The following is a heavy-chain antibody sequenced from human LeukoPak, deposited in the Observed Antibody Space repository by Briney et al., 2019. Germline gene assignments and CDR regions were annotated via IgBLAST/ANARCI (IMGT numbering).Heavy chain of an antibody. D-gene: IGHD5-18*01. V-gene: IGHV3-30*02. J-gene: IGHJ4*02. CDR3: ARVASGYSYGLFDY. Sequence: GGSLRLSCAASGFTFSSYGMHWVRQAPGKGLEWVAFIRYDGSNKYYADSVKGRFTISRDNSKNTLYLQMNSLRAEDTAVYYCARVASGYSYGLFDYWGQGTLVTVSS. CDR1: GFTFSSYG. CDR2: IRYDGSNK.